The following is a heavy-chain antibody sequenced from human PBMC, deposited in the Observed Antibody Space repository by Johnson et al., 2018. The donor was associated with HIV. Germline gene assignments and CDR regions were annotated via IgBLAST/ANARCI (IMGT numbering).Heavy chain of an antibody. D-gene: IGHD2-21*02. Sequence: MQLVESGGGVVQPWRSLRLSCAASGFTFSSYGMHWVRQASGKGLEWVGRIRSKANSYATAYAASVKGRFTISRDDSKNTLYLQMNSLKTEDTAVYYCTTADCGGDCYEPDAFDIWGQGTMVTVSS. CDR1: GFTFSSYG. CDR3: TTADCGGDCYEPDAFDI. CDR2: IRSKANSYAT. V-gene: IGHV3-73*01. J-gene: IGHJ3*02.